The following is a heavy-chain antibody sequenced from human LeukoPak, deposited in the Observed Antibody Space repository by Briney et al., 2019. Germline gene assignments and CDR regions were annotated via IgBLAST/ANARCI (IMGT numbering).Heavy chain of an antibody. V-gene: IGHV3-23*01. CDR3: AKDKLELHAFDI. J-gene: IGHJ3*02. Sequence: SGGSLRLSCAASGFTFSSYAMSWVRQAPGKGLEWVSAISGSGGSTYYADSVKGRFTISRDNSKNTLYLQMNSLRAEDTAVYYCAKDKLELHAFDIWGQGTTVTVSS. D-gene: IGHD1-7*01. CDR1: GFTFSSYA. CDR2: ISGSGGST.